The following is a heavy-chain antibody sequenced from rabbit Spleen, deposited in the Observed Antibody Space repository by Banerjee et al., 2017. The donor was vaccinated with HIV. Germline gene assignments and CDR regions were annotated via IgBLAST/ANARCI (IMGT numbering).Heavy chain of an antibody. Sequence: LEESGGGLVKPGGTLTLTCTVSGFSFSSNWICWVRQAPGKGLEWIACIDTNDGDTDYANWPKGRFTISKTSSTRVTLQMTRLTAADTATYFCARAAYSRTDGLYWGQGTLVTVS. J-gene: IGHJ2*01. D-gene: IGHD4-1*01. CDR3: ARAAYSRTDGLY. CDR2: IDTNDGDT. CDR1: GFSFSSNW. V-gene: IGHV1S45*01.